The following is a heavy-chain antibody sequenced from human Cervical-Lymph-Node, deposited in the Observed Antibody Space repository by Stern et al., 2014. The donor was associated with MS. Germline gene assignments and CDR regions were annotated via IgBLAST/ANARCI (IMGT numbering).Heavy chain of an antibody. CDR1: GYSISSGYY. Sequence: QVQLQQSGPGLVKPSETLSLTCTVSGYSISSGYYWGWIRQPPGKGLEWIGSIYHSGSTYYNPSLKSRVTISVDTSKNQCSLRLSSVTAADTAVYYCARVQYSSGWQFDPWGQGTLVTVSS. V-gene: IGHV4-38-2*02. D-gene: IGHD6-19*01. CDR2: IYHSGST. CDR3: ARVQYSSGWQFDP. J-gene: IGHJ5*02.